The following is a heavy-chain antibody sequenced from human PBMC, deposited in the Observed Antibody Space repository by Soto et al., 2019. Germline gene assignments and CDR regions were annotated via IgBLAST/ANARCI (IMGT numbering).Heavy chain of an antibody. V-gene: IGHV4-61*01. CDR2: IYYNGDT. J-gene: IGHJ4*02. D-gene: IGHD3-22*01. CDR3: XKAPANIVVVITVPFDY. Sequence: PSETLSLTCIVSGGSVNSDSYYWSWIRQPPGKALEWIGYIYYNGDTNYNPSLKSRVTISVDTSRNQFSLNLSSVTAADTAVYYCXKAPANIVVVITVPFDYWGQGTLVTVSS. CDR1: GGSVNSDSYY.